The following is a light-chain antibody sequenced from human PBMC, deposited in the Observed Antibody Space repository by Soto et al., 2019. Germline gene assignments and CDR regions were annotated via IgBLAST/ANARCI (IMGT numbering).Light chain of an antibody. CDR1: SSNIGSNT. Sequence: QSVLTQPPSASGTPGQRVTISCSGSSSNIGSNTVNWYQQLPGTAPKLLIYSNNQRPPGVPDRFSGSKSGTSASLAISGLQSEDEADYYCAAWDDSLNGQVVFGGGTKLTVL. J-gene: IGLJ2*01. CDR3: AAWDDSLNGQVV. V-gene: IGLV1-44*01. CDR2: SNN.